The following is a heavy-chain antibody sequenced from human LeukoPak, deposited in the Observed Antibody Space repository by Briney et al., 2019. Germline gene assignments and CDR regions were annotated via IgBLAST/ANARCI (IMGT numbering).Heavy chain of an antibody. Sequence: GASVKASCKASGGTFSSYAISWVRQAPGQGLEWMGGIIPIFGTANYAQKFQGRVTITADESTSTAYMELSSLRSEDTAVYYCASLYYYDSSGYSFDYWGQGTLVTVSS. CDR1: GGTFSSYA. V-gene: IGHV1-69*13. J-gene: IGHJ4*02. D-gene: IGHD3-22*01. CDR2: IIPIFGTA. CDR3: ASLYYYDSSGYSFDY.